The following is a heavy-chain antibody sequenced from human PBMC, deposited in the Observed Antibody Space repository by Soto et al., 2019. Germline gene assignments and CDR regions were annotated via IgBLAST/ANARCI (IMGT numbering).Heavy chain of an antibody. CDR1: GGSFSGYY. V-gene: IGHV4-34*01. D-gene: IGHD5-18*01. Sequence: PSETLSLTCAVYGGSFSGYYWSWIRQPPGKGLEWIGEINHSGSTNYNPSLKSRVTISVDTSKNQFSLKLSSVTAVDTAVYYCARGLEGIQLWSAGYYYYGMDVWGQGTTVTVSS. J-gene: IGHJ6*02. CDR2: INHSGST. CDR3: ARGLEGIQLWSAGYYYYGMDV.